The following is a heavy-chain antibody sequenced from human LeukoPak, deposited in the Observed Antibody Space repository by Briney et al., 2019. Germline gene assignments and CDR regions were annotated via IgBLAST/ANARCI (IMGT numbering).Heavy chain of an antibody. CDR3: ARSAAIQLWFNFDY. V-gene: IGHV1-69*04. Sequence: GASVKVSCKASGGTFSSYAISWVRQAPGQGLEWMGRIIPILGIANYAQKFQGRVTITADKSTSTAYMELSSLRSEDTAVYYCARSAAIQLWFNFDYWGQGTLVTVSS. J-gene: IGHJ4*02. CDR2: IIPILGIA. CDR1: GGTFSSYA. D-gene: IGHD5-18*01.